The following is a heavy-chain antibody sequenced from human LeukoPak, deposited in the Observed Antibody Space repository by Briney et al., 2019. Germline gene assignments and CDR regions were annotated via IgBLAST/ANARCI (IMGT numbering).Heavy chain of an antibody. J-gene: IGHJ1*01. CDR3: AGYDGSGHQYFQH. D-gene: IGHD3-22*01. CDR1: DGPISSYY. V-gene: IGHV4-59*01. CDR2: VHSSGTT. Sequence: SETLSPTCTVSDGPISSYYWNWIRQPPGKGLEWIGFVHSSGTTNYNPSLKSRLTMSVDTSKNQFSLKMKSVTAADTAVYYCAGYDGSGHQYFQHWGQGTLVTVSS.